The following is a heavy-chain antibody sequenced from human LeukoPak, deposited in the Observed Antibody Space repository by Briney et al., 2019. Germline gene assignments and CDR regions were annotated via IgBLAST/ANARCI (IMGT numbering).Heavy chain of an antibody. Sequence: PGGSLRLSCAASGFTFSNYWMTWVRQAPGKGLEWVANIKEDGSQKCYVDSVKGRFTISRDNAKNSLYLQMSSLRAEDTAVYFCARDHQNGYYFYWGQGTVVTVSS. CDR2: IKEDGSQK. V-gene: IGHV3-7*01. J-gene: IGHJ4*02. CDR3: ARDHQNGYYFY. CDR1: GFTFSNYW. D-gene: IGHD3-22*01.